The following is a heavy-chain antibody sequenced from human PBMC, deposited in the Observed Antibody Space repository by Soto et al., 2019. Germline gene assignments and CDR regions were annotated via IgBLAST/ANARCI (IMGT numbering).Heavy chain of an antibody. CDR1: GGSISSGGYY. J-gene: IGHJ2*01. D-gene: IGHD3-3*01. V-gene: IGHV4-31*03. CDR3: ARGALRFSSFDL. CDR2: IYYSGST. Sequence: QVQLQESGPGLVKPSQTLSLTCTVSGGSISSGGYYWSWIRQHPGKGLEWIGYIYYSGSTYYNPSLKSRVTISVDTSKNQSSLKLSSVTAADTAVYYCARGALRFSSFDLWGRGTLVTVSS.